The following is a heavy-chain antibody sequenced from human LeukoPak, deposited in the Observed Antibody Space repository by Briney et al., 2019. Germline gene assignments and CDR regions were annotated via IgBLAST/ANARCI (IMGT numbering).Heavy chain of an antibody. CDR3: AKDRVVYRGDYFDY. CDR2: ISYDGSNK. J-gene: IGHJ4*02. D-gene: IGHD2-2*02. CDR1: GFTFSSYG. V-gene: IGHV3-30*18. Sequence: GRSLRLSCAASGFTFSSYGMHWVRQAPGKGLEWVAVISYDGSNKYYADSVKGRFTISRDNSKNTLYLQMNSLRAEDTAVYYCAKDRVVYRGDYFDYWGQGGLVTVSS.